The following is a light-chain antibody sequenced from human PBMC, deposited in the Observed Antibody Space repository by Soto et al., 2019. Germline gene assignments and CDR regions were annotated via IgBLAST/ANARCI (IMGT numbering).Light chain of an antibody. CDR3: QHSYSDWT. CDR2: ASS. J-gene: IGKJ1*01. V-gene: IGKV1-39*01. Sequence: HGSPSPSYLSASVGGRVTVTFRASQSISAYLDWYQRTPGTAPNLLIYASSSLQAGVPSLFSSSGSGTDFALTISSLQPEYFATYYCQHSYSDWTFGQGTKVDIK. CDR1: QSISAY.